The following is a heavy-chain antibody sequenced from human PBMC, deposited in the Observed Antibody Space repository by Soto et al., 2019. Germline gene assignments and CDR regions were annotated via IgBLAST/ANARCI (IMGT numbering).Heavy chain of an antibody. Sequence: TLSRTCPVPSASITSTGYYWSWIRQHPGKGLEWIGYIYYSGSTYYNPSLKSRVTISVDTSKNQFSLKLSSVTAADTAVYYCATNTYYSLGVWGQGTTVS. CDR3: ATNTYYSLGV. J-gene: IGHJ6*02. V-gene: IGHV4-31*03. CDR2: IYYSGST. CDR1: SASITSTGYY.